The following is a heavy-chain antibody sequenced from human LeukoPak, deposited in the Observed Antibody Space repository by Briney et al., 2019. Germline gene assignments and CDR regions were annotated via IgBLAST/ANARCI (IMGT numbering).Heavy chain of an antibody. CDR3: ARGPEIDYYGSGSYGGDY. V-gene: IGHV1-8*02. CDR2: MNPNSGNT. D-gene: IGHD3-10*01. Sequence: ASVKVSCKASGYTFTGYYMHWVRQATGQGLEWMGWMNPNSGNTGYAQKFQGRVTMTRNTSISTAYMELSSLRSEDTAVYYCARGPEIDYYGSGSYGGDYWGQGTLVTVSS. CDR1: GYTFTGYY. J-gene: IGHJ4*02.